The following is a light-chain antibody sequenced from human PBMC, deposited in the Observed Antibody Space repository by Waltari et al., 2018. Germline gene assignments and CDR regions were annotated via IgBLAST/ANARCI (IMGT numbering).Light chain of an antibody. CDR3: CSYAGSYTWV. V-gene: IGLV2-11*01. CDR1: SSNVGVYNY. Sequence: QSALTQPRSVSGSPGQSVTISCTGTSSNVGVYNYVSWYQQHPGKAPKVMIYDVSNRPSGFPDRYSGSKSGNTASLTISGLQTEDEADYYCCSYAGSYTWVFGGGTRLTVL. J-gene: IGLJ3*02. CDR2: DVS.